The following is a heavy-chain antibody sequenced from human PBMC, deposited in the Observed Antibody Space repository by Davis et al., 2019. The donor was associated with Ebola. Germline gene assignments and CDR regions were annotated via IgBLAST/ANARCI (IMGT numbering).Heavy chain of an antibody. CDR2: VNPSGST. CDR3: ARHYHDSNNLPPGGY. V-gene: IGHV4-34*01. J-gene: IGHJ4*02. D-gene: IGHD3-22*01. Sequence: PSETLSLTCAVYGESLNGYHLNWIRQPPGKGLEWIGEVNPSGSTNCNSSLESRVTISVDTSKNQFSLKLSSVTAADTAVYYCARHYHDSNNLPPGGYWGQGTLVTVSS. CDR1: GESLNGYH.